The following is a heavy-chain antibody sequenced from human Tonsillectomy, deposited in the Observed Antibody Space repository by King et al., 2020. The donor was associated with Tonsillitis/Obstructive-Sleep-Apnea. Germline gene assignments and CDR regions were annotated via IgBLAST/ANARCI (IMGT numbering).Heavy chain of an antibody. CDR3: ARVHIVVVPAAIRGYYGMDV. D-gene: IGHD2-2*02. CDR2: ISAYNGNT. V-gene: IGHV1-18*01. CDR1: GYTFTSYG. Sequence: QLAQSGAEVKKPGASVKVSCKASGYTFTSYGISWVRQAPGQGLEWMGWISAYNGNTNYAQKLQGRVTMTTDTSTSTAYMELRSLRSDDTAVYYCARVHIVVVPAAIRGYYGMDVWGQGTTVTVSS. J-gene: IGHJ6*02.